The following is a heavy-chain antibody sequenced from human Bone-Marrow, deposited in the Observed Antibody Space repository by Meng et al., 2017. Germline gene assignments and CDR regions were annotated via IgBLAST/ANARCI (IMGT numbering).Heavy chain of an antibody. CDR1: GFKFSSYG. CDR2: IWYNGSKK. J-gene: IGHJ4*02. V-gene: IGHV3-33*01. CDR3: ARDTGAVAPELDY. Sequence: QVQLVESGGVVVQPGRSRRLSCAVNGFKFSSYGMHWVRQAPGKGLEWVAVIWYNGSKKYYADSVKGRFTISRDDSKNTLFLQMNTLTAEDTAVYYCARDTGAVAPELDYWGQGTLVTVSS. D-gene: IGHD6-19*01.